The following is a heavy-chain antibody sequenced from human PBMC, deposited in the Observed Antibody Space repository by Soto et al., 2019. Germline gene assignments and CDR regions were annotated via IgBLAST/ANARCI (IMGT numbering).Heavy chain of an antibody. CDR3: ARGIQRLDS. Sequence: GGSLRLSCAASGFTFSSDWMTWVRQAPGKGLEWVANIKEDGSEKYYVDSVKGRFTISRDNAEKSLYLQMNSLRAEDSAVYYCARGIQRLDSWGKWTTATVSS. D-gene: IGHD6-25*01. V-gene: IGHV3-7*03. CDR1: GFTFSSDW. CDR2: IKEDGSEK. J-gene: IGHJ6*04.